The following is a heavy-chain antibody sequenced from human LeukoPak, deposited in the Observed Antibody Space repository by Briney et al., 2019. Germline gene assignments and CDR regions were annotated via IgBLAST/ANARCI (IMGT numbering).Heavy chain of an antibody. J-gene: IGHJ3*02. CDR2: INPNSGGT. Sequence: ASVKVSCKASGYTFTGYYMHWVRQAPGQGLEWMGWINPNSGGTNYAQKFQGWVTMTRDTSISTAYMELSRLRSDDTAVYYCARGFPEQWLVLHDAFDIWGQGTMVTVSS. D-gene: IGHD6-19*01. CDR1: GYTFTGYY. CDR3: ARGFPEQWLVLHDAFDI. V-gene: IGHV1-2*04.